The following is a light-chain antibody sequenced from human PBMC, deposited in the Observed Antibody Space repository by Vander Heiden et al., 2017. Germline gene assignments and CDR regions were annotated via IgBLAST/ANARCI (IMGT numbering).Light chain of an antibody. V-gene: IGLV1-44*01. CDR3: AAWDDSLNGWV. J-gene: IGLJ3*02. CDR2: SNT. CDR1: NSTIGSNS. Sequence: SVLTQPPSASGTPGQRVTIPCSGRNSTIGSNSVNWYPHLPGTAPKLLIYSNTQRPSGVPDRFSGSQSGTSASLAISGLQSEDEADYYCAAWDDSLNGWVFGGGTKLTVL.